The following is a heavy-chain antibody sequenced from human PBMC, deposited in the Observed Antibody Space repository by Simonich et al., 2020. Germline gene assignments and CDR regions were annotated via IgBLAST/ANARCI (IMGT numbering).Heavy chain of an antibody. J-gene: IGHJ6*02. D-gene: IGHD6-19*01. CDR3: ARWIAVAGTGAYGMDV. CDR2: ISSSCSYI. V-gene: IGHV3-21*01. CDR1: GFTFSSYS. Sequence: EVQLVESGGGLVKPGGSLRLSCAASGFTFSSYSMNWVRQAPGKGLEWVSSISSSCSYIYYAASVKGRFTISRDNAKTSLYLQMNSLRAEDTAVYYCARWIAVAGTGAYGMDVWGQGTTVTVSS.